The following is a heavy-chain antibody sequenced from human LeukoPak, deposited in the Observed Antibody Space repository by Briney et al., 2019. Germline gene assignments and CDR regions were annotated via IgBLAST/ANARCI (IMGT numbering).Heavy chain of an antibody. CDR3: ARVRGAGPYLVRDLDAFDI. J-gene: IGHJ3*02. D-gene: IGHD3-10*01. V-gene: IGHV1-2*02. Sequence: GASVKVSCKASGYTFTGYYMHWVRQAPGQGLEWMGWINPNSGDTDSAQKFQGRVTVTRDTSISTAYMELSRLTSDDTAVYYCARVRGAGPYLVRDLDAFDIWGQGTMVTVSS. CDR2: INPNSGDT. CDR1: GYTFTGYY.